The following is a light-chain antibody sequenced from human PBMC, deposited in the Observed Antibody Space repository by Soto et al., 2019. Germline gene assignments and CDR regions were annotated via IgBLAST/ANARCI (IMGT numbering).Light chain of an antibody. CDR1: HSINTSF. CDR3: QQFSSSPLT. V-gene: IGKV3-20*01. CDR2: AAS. J-gene: IGKJ4*01. Sequence: EIVLTQSPGTLSLSPGDRATLSCRASHSINTSFLAWSQQKPGQAPRLLIYAASTRATGIPDRFSGSGSGTDFTLTISRLEPEDFAVYFCQQFSSSPLTFGGGTKVDIK.